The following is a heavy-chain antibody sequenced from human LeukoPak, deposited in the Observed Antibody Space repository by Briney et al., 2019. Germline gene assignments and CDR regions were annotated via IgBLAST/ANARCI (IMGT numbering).Heavy chain of an antibody. CDR1: GFTFSSYS. Sequence: PGGSLRLSCAASGFTFSSYSMNWVRQAPGKGLEWVSSISSSSSYIYYADSVKGRFTISRDNAKNSLYLQMNSLRAEDTAVYYCARHCSSNSCPFDYWGQGTLVTVSS. J-gene: IGHJ4*02. D-gene: IGHD2-2*01. V-gene: IGHV3-21*01. CDR3: ARHCSSNSCPFDY. CDR2: ISSSSSYI.